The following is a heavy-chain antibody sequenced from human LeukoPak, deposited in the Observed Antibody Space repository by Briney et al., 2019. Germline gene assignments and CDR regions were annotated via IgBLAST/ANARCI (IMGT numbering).Heavy chain of an antibody. CDR2: ISAYNGNT. Sequence: ASVKVSCKASGYTFTNYGIYWVRQAPGQGLEWMAWISAYNGNTNYAQKLQGRVTMTTDTSTSTAYMELRSLGSDDTAIYHCARAEGVVVAAHIDVWGKGTTVTVS. D-gene: IGHD2-15*01. CDR1: GYTFTNYG. J-gene: IGHJ6*03. CDR3: ARAEGVVVAAHIDV. V-gene: IGHV1-18*01.